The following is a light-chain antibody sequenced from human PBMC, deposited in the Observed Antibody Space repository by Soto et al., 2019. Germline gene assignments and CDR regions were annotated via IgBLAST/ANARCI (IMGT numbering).Light chain of an antibody. CDR1: QDINNY. Sequence: DIQMTQSPSSLSASVGDRVTISCRASQDINNYLAWYQQKPGKAPKLLIYAASTLQSGFPSRFSGSGSGTDFTLPISSLQPEDVATYYCQMHISAPPLTFGPGTKV. V-gene: IGKV1-27*01. CDR3: QMHISAPPLT. CDR2: AAS. J-gene: IGKJ3*01.